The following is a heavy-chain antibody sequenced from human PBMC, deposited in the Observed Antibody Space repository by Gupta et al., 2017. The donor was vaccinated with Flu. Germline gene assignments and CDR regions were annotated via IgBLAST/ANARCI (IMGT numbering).Heavy chain of an antibody. CDR2: IKQDGSEK. CDR3: ARDVSGRGPAAIPDY. V-gene: IGHV3-7*01. Sequence: APGKGLEWVANIKQDGSEKYYVDSVKGRFTISRDNAKNSRYLQMNSLRAEDTAVYYCARDVSGRGPAAIPDYWGQGTLVTVSS. D-gene: IGHD2-2*01. J-gene: IGHJ4*02.